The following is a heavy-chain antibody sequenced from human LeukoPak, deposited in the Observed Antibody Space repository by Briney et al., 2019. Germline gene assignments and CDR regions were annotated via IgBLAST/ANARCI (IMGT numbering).Heavy chain of an antibody. J-gene: IGHJ4*02. Sequence: ASVKVSCKTSGYTFTSYGISWVRQAPGQGLEWMGWISAYNGNTNYAQKLQGRVTMTTDTSTSTAYMELRSLRSDDTAVYYCARGDGDTMVRGVILDYWGQGTLVTVSS. CDR1: GYTFTSYG. CDR3: ARGDGDTMVRGVILDY. CDR2: ISAYNGNT. D-gene: IGHD3-10*01. V-gene: IGHV1-18*01.